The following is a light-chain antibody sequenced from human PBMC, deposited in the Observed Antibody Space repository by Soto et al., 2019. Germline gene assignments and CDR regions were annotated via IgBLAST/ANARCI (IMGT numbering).Light chain of an antibody. V-gene: IGKV3-20*01. J-gene: IGKJ1*01. CDR2: GAS. Sequence: EIVLTQSPGTLSLSPGERATLSCRASQSISSSYLAWYQQKPGQAPRLLIYGASSRATGTPDRFSGSGSGTDFNLTISRLETEDFAVYYCQQYYSSPWTFGLGTKVDIK. CDR1: QSISSSY. CDR3: QQYYSSPWT.